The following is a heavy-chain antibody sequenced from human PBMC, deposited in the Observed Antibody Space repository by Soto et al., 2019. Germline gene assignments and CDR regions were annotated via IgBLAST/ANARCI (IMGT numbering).Heavy chain of an antibody. CDR2: IYYSGST. J-gene: IGHJ4*02. CDR1: GGSISSGDYY. CDR3: ARSLANYYYDSSAD. V-gene: IGHV4-30-4*01. Sequence: SETLSLTCTVSGGSISSGDYYWSWIRQPPGKGLEWIEYIYYSGSTYYNPSLKSRVTISVDTSKNQFSLKLSSVTAADTAVYYCARSLANYYYDSSADWGQGTLVT. D-gene: IGHD3-22*01.